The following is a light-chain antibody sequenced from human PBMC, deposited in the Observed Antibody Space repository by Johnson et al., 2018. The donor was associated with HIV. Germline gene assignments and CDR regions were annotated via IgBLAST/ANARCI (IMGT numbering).Light chain of an antibody. CDR1: SSNIGNNY. CDR3: GTWDSSLSATYG. CDR2: EDN. Sequence: QSVLTQPPSVSAAPGQKVTISCSGSSSNIGNNYVSWYQQLPGTTPKLLMYEDNERPSGIPDRFSGSKSGTSATLGISGLQTGDEADYFCGTWDSSLSATYGFGTGTKVPVL. V-gene: IGLV1-51*02. J-gene: IGLJ1*01.